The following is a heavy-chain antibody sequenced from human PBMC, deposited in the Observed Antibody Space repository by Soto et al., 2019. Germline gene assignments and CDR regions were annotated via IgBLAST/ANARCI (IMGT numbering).Heavy chain of an antibody. CDR1: GFPFSSYG. D-gene: IGHD5-18*01. J-gene: IGHJ4*02. Sequence: QVQLVESGGGVVQPGRSLRLSCAASGFPFSSYGMHWVRQAPGKGLEWVAVISSDGSNKYYADSVKGRYTISRDNSKNTLYLQMSSLRAEDTAVYYCAKGFSYSVIDYWGQGTLVTVSS. CDR3: AKGFSYSVIDY. CDR2: ISSDGSNK. V-gene: IGHV3-30*18.